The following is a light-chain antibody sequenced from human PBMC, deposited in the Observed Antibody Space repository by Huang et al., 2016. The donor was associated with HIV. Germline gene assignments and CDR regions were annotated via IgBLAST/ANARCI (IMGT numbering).Light chain of an antibody. V-gene: IGKV1-9*01. Sequence: IQLTQSPPSVSASVGDSVTFTCRASQDITTFLAWYQQKPRKAPQLLISGASTLQNEVPSRFRGSGSGTDFTLTISSLQPEDIATYYCQQLTTYPITFGPGTRLEIK. J-gene: IGKJ5*01. CDR2: GAS. CDR1: QDITTF. CDR3: QQLTTYPIT.